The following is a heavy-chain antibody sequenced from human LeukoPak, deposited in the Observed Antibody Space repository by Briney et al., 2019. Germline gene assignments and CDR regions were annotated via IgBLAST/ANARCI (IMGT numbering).Heavy chain of an antibody. J-gene: IGHJ4*02. V-gene: IGHV3-30*18. CDR2: ISYDGSNK. D-gene: IGHD6-13*01. CDR3: AKDGQAAGTEVDY. CDR1: GFTFSSYG. Sequence: PGGSLRLSCAASGFTFSSYGMHWVRQAPGKGLEWVAVISYDGSNKYYADSVKGRFTISRDNSKNTLYLQMNSLRAEDTAVYYWAKDGQAAGTEVDYWGQGTLVTVSS.